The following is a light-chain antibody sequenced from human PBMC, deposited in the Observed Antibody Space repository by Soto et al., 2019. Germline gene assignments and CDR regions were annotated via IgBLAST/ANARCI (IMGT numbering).Light chain of an antibody. J-gene: IGKJ1*01. CDR3: QHHYSSPTCT. CDR1: QSVSGRF. CDR2: GAS. Sequence: GLTQSPGTLSLSPGERATLSCRASQSVSGRFLTWYQQKGGQSARLLIYGASTRATGIPDRFSGSGSGTDFTLTISSLEPEDVAVYYCQHHYSSPTCTFGEGTKVDIK. V-gene: IGKV3-20*01.